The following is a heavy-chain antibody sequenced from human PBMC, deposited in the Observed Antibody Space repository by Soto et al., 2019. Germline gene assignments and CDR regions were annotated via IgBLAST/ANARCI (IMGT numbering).Heavy chain of an antibody. CDR1: GFTFTAYG. J-gene: IGHJ6*03. CDR3: ARGTGDRYYYYYMDV. V-gene: IGHV1-18*01. D-gene: IGHD7-27*01. Sequence: ASVKVSCKASGFTFTAYGITWVRQAPGQGLEWMGWISPYNGNTNYAQKFQGRVTMTTNTSISTAYMELSSLRSEDTAVYYCARGTGDRYYYYYMDVWGKGTTVTVSS. CDR2: ISPYNGNT.